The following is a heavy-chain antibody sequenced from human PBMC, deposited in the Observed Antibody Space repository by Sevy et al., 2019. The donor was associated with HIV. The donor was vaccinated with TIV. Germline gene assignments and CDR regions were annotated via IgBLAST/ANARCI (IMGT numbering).Heavy chain of an antibody. CDR3: ARARAGARVDYVDY. J-gene: IGHJ4*02. D-gene: IGHD2-15*01. V-gene: IGHV4-30-4*01. CDR2: IYYSGST. Sequence: SETLSLTCTVSGGSISSGDYYWSWIRQPPGKGLEWIGYIYYSGSTYYNPSLKSRVTISVDTSKNQFSLKLSSVTAADTAVDYCARARAGARVDYVDYGGQGTLVTVSS. CDR1: GGSISSGDYY.